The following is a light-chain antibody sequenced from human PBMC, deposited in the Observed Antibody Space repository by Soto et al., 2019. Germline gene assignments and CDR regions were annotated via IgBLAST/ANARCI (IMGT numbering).Light chain of an antibody. Sequence: EIVLTQSPGTLSLSPGERATLSCSASQTVSSNYLAWCQQKPGQAPRLLIYGASTRATGIPARFSGSGSGTEFTLTISSLQSEDFAVYYCQQYNNWPLTFGGGTKVDIK. CDR2: GAS. V-gene: IGKV3-15*01. CDR1: QTVSSN. CDR3: QQYNNWPLT. J-gene: IGKJ4*01.